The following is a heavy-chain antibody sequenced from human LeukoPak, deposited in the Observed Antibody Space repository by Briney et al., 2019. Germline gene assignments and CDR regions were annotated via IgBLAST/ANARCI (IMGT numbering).Heavy chain of an antibody. V-gene: IGHV3-15*05. J-gene: IGHJ4*02. D-gene: IGHD3-10*01. CDR3: TTELVWFGVLAH. CDR1: GFTFNNAW. CDR2: IKSKTDGGTT. Sequence: GGPLRLSCAGSGFTFNNAWMTWVRQAPAQGLEWVGRIKSKTDGGTTDYAAPEKDRFTISRDDSKSTLYLQMNSLQTEDTGVYYCTTELVWFGVLAHWGQGTLATVSS.